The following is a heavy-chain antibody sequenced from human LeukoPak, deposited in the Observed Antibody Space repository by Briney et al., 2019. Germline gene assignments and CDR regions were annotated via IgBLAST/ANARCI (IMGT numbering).Heavy chain of an antibody. CDR3: ARDKIVGATNFDY. CDR2: IKQDGSEK. V-gene: IGHV3-7*01. Sequence: GGSLRLSCAASGFTFSSYWMGWVRQAPGKGLEWVANIKQDGSEKYYVDSVKGRFTISRDNAKNSLYLQMNSLRAEDTAVYYCARDKIVGATNFDYWGQGTLVTVSS. D-gene: IGHD1-26*01. CDR1: GFTFSSYW. J-gene: IGHJ4*02.